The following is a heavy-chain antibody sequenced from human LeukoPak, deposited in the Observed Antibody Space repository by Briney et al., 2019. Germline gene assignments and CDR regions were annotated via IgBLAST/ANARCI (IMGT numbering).Heavy chain of an antibody. CDR2: IRSKPYGGTT. CDR3: TRADDSIAYYFDY. D-gene: IGHD3-22*01. V-gene: IGHV3-49*04. CDR1: GFTFGDYA. J-gene: IGHJ4*02. Sequence: RSLRLSCTASGFTFGDYAMTWVRQAPGKGLEWIGFIRSKPYGGTTEYAASVKGRFTISRDDSKSIAYLQMNSLKTEDTAVYYCTRADDSIAYYFDYWGQGTLVTVSS.